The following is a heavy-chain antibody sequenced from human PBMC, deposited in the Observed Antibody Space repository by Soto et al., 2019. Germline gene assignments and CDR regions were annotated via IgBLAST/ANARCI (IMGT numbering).Heavy chain of an antibody. D-gene: IGHD4-17*01. V-gene: IGHV4-59*01. Sequence: QVQLQESGPGLVKPSETLSLTCTVSGGSISSYYWSWIRQPPGKGLEWIGYIYYSGSTNYNPSLKSRVTRSVDTSKNQFSLKLSSVTAADTAVYYCASSGYGDYRNFDYWGQGTLVTVSS. CDR3: ASSGYGDYRNFDY. CDR1: GGSISSYY. J-gene: IGHJ4*02. CDR2: IYYSGST.